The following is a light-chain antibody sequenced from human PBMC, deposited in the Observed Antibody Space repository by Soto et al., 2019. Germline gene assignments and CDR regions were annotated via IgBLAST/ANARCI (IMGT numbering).Light chain of an antibody. J-gene: IGKJ1*01. V-gene: IGKV1-5*03. Sequence: IQVSHCPATLSASVGDRVTITCRASQSISIWLAWYQQKPGKAPKILIYKASSLESGVPSRFSGSGSGTEFTLTISSLQPDDFATYYCQQYSTYTPRTFGQGTKVDIK. CDR1: QSISIW. CDR2: KAS. CDR3: QQYSTYTPRT.